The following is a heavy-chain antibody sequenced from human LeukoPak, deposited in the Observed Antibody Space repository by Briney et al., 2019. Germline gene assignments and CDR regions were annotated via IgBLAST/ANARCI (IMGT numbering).Heavy chain of an antibody. V-gene: IGHV3-30*18. Sequence: GGSLRLSCAASGFTFSIYGMHWVRQAPGKGLEWVAVISYDGSNKYYAESVKGRFAISRDNSKNTVYLRMSSLRAEDTAVYYCAKDYTGYFGMDVWGQGTTVTVSS. CDR2: ISYDGSNK. CDR1: GFTFSIYG. J-gene: IGHJ6*02. CDR3: AKDYTGYFGMDV.